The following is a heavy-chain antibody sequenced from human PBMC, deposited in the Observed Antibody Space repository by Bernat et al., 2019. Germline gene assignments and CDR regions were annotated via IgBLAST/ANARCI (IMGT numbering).Heavy chain of an antibody. D-gene: IGHD6-6*01. V-gene: IGHV3-33*01. CDR1: GFTFRNHG. J-gene: IGHJ4*02. CDR3: ARDISARRLDY. CDR2: IWYDGSNQ. Sequence: QVQLVESGGGGVQPGESLRLSCAASGFTFRNHGMHWVCQAPGKGLEWVAVIWYDGSNQYYADSVMGRFTISRDNSKNTLYLQMNNLRDNDTAIYYCARDISARRLDYWGQGVLVTVSS.